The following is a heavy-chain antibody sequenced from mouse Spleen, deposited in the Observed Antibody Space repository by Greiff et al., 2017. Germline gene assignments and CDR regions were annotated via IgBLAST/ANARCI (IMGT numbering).Heavy chain of an antibody. J-gene: IGHJ3*01. Sequence: QVQLQQPGAELVKPGASVKMSCKASGYTFTSYWITWVKQRPGQGLEWIGDIYPGSGSTNYNEKFKSKATLTVDTSSSTAYMQLSSLTSEDSAVYYCARGGGKGAWFAYWGQGTLVTVSA. CDR2: IYPGSGST. CDR1: GYTFTSYW. CDR3: ARGGGKGAWFAY. V-gene: IGHV1-55*01.